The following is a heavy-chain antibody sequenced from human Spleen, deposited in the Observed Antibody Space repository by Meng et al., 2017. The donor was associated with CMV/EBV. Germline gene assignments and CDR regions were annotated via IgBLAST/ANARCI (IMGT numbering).Heavy chain of an antibody. V-gene: IGHV3-30*02. CDR3: AKDRLKHSGWYEGFDY. CDR1: GFTFSNYG. CDR2: IRYGGSKE. D-gene: IGHD6-19*01. Sequence: GGSLRLSCAVSGFTFSNYGMHWVRQAPGKGLEWVAFIRYGGSKEYYADSVKGRVTISRDNSKNTLHLQMSGLRLDETAMYYCAKDRLKHSGWYEGFDYWGQGTLVTVSS. J-gene: IGHJ4*02.